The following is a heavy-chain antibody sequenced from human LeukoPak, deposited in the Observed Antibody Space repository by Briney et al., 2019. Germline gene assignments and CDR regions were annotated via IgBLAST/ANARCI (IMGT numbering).Heavy chain of an antibody. D-gene: IGHD5-18*01. CDR2: IYYSGST. CDR1: GGSISSSSYY. J-gene: IGHJ6*03. CDR3: ARHGGYRYKTLNYYYYMDV. Sequence: SETLSLTCTVSGGSISSSSYYWGWIRQPPGKGLEWIGSIYYSGSTYYNPSLKSRVTISVDTSKNQFSLKLSSVPAADTAVYYCARHGGYRYKTLNYYYYMDVWGKGTTVTVSS. V-gene: IGHV4-39*01.